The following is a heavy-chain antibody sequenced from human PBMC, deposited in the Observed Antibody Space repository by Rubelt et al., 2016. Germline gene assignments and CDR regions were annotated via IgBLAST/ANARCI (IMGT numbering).Heavy chain of an antibody. CDR2: IDHSGNT. V-gene: IGHV4-34*01. Sequence: QVQLQQWGAGLVKPSETLSLTCAVYGGSFSGYSWTWIRQPPGKGLEWLGEIDHSGNTDYIPSLNGRVRMSVDRSKKLCFLKMGSVTAADTAVYYCARHDTGSFLFDFWGQGTPVTVSS. J-gene: IGHJ4*02. CDR3: ARHDTGSFLFDF. D-gene: IGHD1-26*01. CDR1: GGSFSGYS.